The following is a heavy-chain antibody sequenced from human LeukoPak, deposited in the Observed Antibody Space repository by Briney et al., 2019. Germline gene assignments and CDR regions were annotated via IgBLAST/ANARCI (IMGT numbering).Heavy chain of an antibody. D-gene: IGHD6-13*01. V-gene: IGHV4-61*01. J-gene: IGHJ4*02. Sequence: SETLSLTCTVSGGSVSSGSYYWSWIRQPPGKGLEWIGYIYYSGSTNYNPSLKSRVTISVDMSKNQFSLKLSSVTAADTAVYYCARLAPPGIAAAAPSDYWGQGTLVTVSS. CDR1: GGSVSSGSYY. CDR2: IYYSGST. CDR3: ARLAPPGIAAAAPSDY.